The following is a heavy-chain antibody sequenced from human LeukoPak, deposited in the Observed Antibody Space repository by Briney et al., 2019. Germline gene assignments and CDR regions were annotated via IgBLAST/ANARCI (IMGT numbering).Heavy chain of an antibody. CDR1: GYTFTSYD. CDR3: SKGTGSVTLGTYGMDV. D-gene: IGHD1-14*01. V-gene: IGHV1-8*01. Sequence: ASVKVSCKASGYTFTSYDINWVRQATGQGLEWMGWMSPNSGNTGYAQKFQGRVTMTWNTSANTAYMELSSLRSDDTAVYYCSKGTGSVTLGTYGMDVWGQGTTVTVSS. CDR2: MSPNSGNT. J-gene: IGHJ6*02.